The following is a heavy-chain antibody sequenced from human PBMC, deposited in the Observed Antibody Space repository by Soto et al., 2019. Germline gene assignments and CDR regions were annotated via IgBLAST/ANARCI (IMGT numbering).Heavy chain of an antibody. CDR2: IDWDDDK. J-gene: IGHJ4*02. CDR1: GFSLSTSGMR. D-gene: IGHD2-15*01. V-gene: IGHV2-70*04. Sequence: ASGPTLVNPSQTLTLTCTFSGFSLSTSGMRVSWIRQPPGKALEWLARIDWDDDKFYNTSLKTRLTISKDSSKNQVVLTMTNMDPVDTATYYCARMFHCSGVTCPFDYWGQGALVTVSS. CDR3: ARMFHCSGVTCPFDY.